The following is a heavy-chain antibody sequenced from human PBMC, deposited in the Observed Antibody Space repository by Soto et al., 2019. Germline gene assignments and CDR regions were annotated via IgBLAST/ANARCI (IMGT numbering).Heavy chain of an antibody. V-gene: IGHV1-46*01. CDR3: ARDRLGYYSYFDY. CDR2: INPSGSRT. Sequence: GASVKVSCKASGDTFTRYDIHWLRQAPGQGLEWMGMINPSGSRTNYAQKFQGRVTMTRDTSTSTVYMVLSSLRSEDTAVYYCARDRLGYYSYFDYWGQGTLVTVSS. CDR1: GDTFTRYD. D-gene: IGHD3-22*01. J-gene: IGHJ4*02.